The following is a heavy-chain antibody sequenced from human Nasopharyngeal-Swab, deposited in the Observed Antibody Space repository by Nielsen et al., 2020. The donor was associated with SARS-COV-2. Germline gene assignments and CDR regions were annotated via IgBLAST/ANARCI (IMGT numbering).Heavy chain of an antibody. Sequence: ASVKVSCKASGYTFTSYYMHWVRQAPGQGLEWMGIINPSGGSTSYAQKFQGRVTMTRDTSISTAYMELSRLRSDDTAVYYCARKRGFEYQLPNNWFDPWGQGTLVTVSS. CDR2: INPSGGST. J-gene: IGHJ5*02. V-gene: IGHV1-46*01. CDR3: ARKRGFEYQLPNNWFDP. CDR1: GYTFTSYY. D-gene: IGHD2-2*01.